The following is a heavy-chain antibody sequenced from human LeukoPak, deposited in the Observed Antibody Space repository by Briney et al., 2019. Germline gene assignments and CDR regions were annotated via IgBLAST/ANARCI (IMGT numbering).Heavy chain of an antibody. CDR2: INPNTNGI. Sequence: ASVKVSCKASGYTISDYFMHWVRQAPGQGLEWMGWINPNTNGINYAQKFQGRVIMTGDTSINTAYMELRSLTSDDTAIYYCASARYSGHEPFDFWGQGTLVTVST. J-gene: IGHJ4*02. D-gene: IGHD5-12*01. CDR3: ASARYSGHEPFDF. CDR1: GYTISDYF. V-gene: IGHV1-2*02.